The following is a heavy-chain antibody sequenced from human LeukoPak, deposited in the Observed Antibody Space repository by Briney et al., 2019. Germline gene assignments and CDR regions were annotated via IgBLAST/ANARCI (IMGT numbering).Heavy chain of an antibody. D-gene: IGHD4-17*01. J-gene: IGHJ4*02. CDR3: ATGRTTVTTPLDY. CDR1: GYTLTELP. CDR2: FDPEDGET. Sequence: ASVKVSCKVSGYTLTELPMHWVRQAPGKGLEWMGGFDPEDGETIYAQKFQGRVAMTEDTSTDTAYMELSSLRSEDTAVYYCATGRTTVTTPLDYWGQGTLVTVSS. V-gene: IGHV1-24*01.